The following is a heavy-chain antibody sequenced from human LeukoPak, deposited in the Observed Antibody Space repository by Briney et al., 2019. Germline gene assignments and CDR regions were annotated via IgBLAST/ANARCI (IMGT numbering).Heavy chain of an antibody. CDR3: ARVKRHYDILTGYYPEYYFDY. J-gene: IGHJ4*02. CDR1: GYSISSGYY. V-gene: IGHV4-38-2*01. Sequence: PSETLSLTCAVSGYSISSGYYWGWIRQPPGKGLEWIGSIYTSGSTNYNPSLKSRVTMSVDTSKNQFSLKLSSVTAADTAVYYCARVKRHYDILTGYYPEYYFDYWGQGTLVTVSS. CDR2: IYTSGST. D-gene: IGHD3-9*01.